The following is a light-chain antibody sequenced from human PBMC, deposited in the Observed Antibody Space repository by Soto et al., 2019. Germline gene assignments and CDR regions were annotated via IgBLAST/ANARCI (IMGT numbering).Light chain of an antibody. V-gene: IGLV2-14*03. CDR3: CSYTSSSTYV. CDR1: NSDVGGYNH. Sequence: QSALTQPASVSGSPGQSITISCTGTNSDVGGYNHVSWYQHNPGKAPKLMIYDVDNRPSGVSTRFSGSKSGNTASLTISGIQAEDEADYYCCSYTSSSTYVFGTGTKLTVL. CDR2: DVD. J-gene: IGLJ1*01.